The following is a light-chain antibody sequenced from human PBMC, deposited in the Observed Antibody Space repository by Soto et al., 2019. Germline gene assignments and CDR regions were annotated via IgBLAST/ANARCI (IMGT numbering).Light chain of an antibody. V-gene: IGLV2-23*02. Sequence: QSVLTQPASVSGSPGQSITISCSGTSSDVGTHNLVSWYQQYPGKAPRLMIYEVTKRPSGVSNRFSGSKSGNTASLTISGLQPEDEADYYCCSYAGSSSSIFGTGTKVTV. CDR1: SSDVGTHNL. J-gene: IGLJ1*01. CDR3: CSYAGSSSSI. CDR2: EVT.